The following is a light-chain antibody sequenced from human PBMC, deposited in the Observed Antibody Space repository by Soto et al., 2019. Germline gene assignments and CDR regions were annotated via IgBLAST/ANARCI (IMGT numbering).Light chain of an antibody. Sequence: DIQMTQSPSTLSASVGDRVTITCRASRRLSYWLAWYQQKPGKAPKLLIYQGSHLQPGAPSRFSGSGSGSEFTLSITSLQPDDFATYYCQQYNTYPYSFGQGTKVDIK. J-gene: IGKJ2*01. CDR3: QQYNTYPYS. CDR2: QGS. V-gene: IGKV1-5*03. CDR1: RRLSYW.